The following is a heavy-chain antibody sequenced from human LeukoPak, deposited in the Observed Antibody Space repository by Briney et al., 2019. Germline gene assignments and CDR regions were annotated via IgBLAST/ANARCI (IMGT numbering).Heavy chain of an antibody. J-gene: IGHJ5*02. CDR3: ARRRAVAGSIDP. CDR2: INHSGST. Sequence: PSETLSLTCAVYGGSFSGYYWSWIRQPPGKGLEWIGEINHSGSTNYNPSLKSRVTISVDTSKNQFSLKLSSVTAADTAVYYCARRRAVAGSIDPWGQGTLVTVSS. D-gene: IGHD6-19*01. CDR1: GGSFSGYY. V-gene: IGHV4-34*01.